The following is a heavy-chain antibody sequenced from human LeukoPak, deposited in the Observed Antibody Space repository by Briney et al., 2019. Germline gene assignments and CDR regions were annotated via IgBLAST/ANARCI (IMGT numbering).Heavy chain of an antibody. V-gene: IGHV3-30*18. CDR1: GFTFTTFG. CDR2: ISPDGKIE. J-gene: IGHJ4*02. D-gene: IGHD1/OR15-1a*01. Sequence: GRSPRPSCAASGFTFTTFGIHWVRQAPGKGLEWVAAISPDGKIEYYTDSVKGRFTVSRDNSKNMIYLQMNSLRGEDSAVYFCAKINNDDDYWGQGALVTVSS. CDR3: AKINNDDDY.